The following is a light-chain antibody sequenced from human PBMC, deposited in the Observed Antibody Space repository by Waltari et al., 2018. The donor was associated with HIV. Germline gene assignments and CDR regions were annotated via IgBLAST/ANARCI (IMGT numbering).Light chain of an antibody. Sequence: QSARTQPASVSGSPGQSITISSTATSSDVGGYNYVSWYQQHPGKAPNLMIYDVSNRTSGVSNRVSGSKSGNTASRTSSELQAEDEADYYCSSYTSSSTLVVFGGGTKLTVL. V-gene: IGLV2-14*01. J-gene: IGLJ2*01. CDR2: DVS. CDR1: SSDVGGYNY. CDR3: SSYTSSSTLVV.